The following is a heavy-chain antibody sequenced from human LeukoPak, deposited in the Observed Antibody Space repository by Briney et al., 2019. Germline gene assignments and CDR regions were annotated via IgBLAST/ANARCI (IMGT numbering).Heavy chain of an antibody. CDR2: ISYSGTT. Sequence: SETLSLTCTVSGGSISNSYWTWIRHPPGKGLERIGYISYSGTTSYNPSLKSRVTISVDTTNNQFTLKVNSVTAADTAVYFCARRFVNSDGYYYDDYWGQGTLVTVSS. D-gene: IGHD2-2*03. CDR1: GGSISNSY. CDR3: ARRFVNSDGYYYDDY. J-gene: IGHJ4*02. V-gene: IGHV4-59*08.